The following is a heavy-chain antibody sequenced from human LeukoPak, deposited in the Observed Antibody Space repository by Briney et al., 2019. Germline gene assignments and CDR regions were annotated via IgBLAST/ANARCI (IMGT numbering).Heavy chain of an antibody. V-gene: IGHV3-7*03. CDR1: EFTFSSYW. Sequence: GGSLRLSCAASEFTFSSYWMSWVRQAPGKGLEWVANIKQDGSEKYYVDSVKGRFTISRDNAKNSLYLQMNSLRAEDTALYYCARAHGYTPGGFDYWGQGTLVTVSS. CDR3: ARAHGYTPGGFDY. D-gene: IGHD5-24*01. J-gene: IGHJ4*02. CDR2: IKQDGSEK.